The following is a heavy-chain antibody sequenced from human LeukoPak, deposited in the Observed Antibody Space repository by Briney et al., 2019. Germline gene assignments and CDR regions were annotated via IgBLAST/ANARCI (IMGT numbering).Heavy chain of an antibody. CDR2: IYSGGST. CDR1: GFTFSSNY. J-gene: IGHJ3*02. V-gene: IGHV3-53*01. Sequence: GGSLRLFCAASGFTFSSNYMSWVRQAPGKGLAWVSVIYSGGSTYYADSVKGRFTISRDNSKNTLYLQMNSLRAEDTAVYYCARYRDAGALDIWGQGTMVTVSS. CDR3: ARYRDAGALDI.